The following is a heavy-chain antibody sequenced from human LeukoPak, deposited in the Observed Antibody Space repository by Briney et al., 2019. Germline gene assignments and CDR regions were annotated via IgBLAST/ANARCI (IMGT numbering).Heavy chain of an antibody. V-gene: IGHV4-39*07. Sequence: SETLSLTCTVSGGFISSSSYYWGWIRQPPGKGLEWIGSIYYSGSTYYNPSLKSRVTISVDTSKNQFSLKLSSVTAADTAVYYCARGRSGSYSGNWFDPWGQGTLVTVSS. CDR3: ARGRSGSYSGNWFDP. J-gene: IGHJ5*02. D-gene: IGHD1-26*01. CDR2: IYYSGST. CDR1: GGFISSSSYY.